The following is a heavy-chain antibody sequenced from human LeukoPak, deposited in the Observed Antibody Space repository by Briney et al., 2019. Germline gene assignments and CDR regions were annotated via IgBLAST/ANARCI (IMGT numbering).Heavy chain of an antibody. D-gene: IGHD4-23*01. V-gene: IGHV5-51*01. J-gene: IGHJ2*01. CDR3: ARPETDYGGLLTWYFDL. CDR2: IYPGDSDT. Sequence: GESLKISCKGSGYSFTSYWIGWVRQMPGKGLEWMGIIYPGDSDTRYSPSFQGQVTISADKSISTAYLQWSSLKASDTAMYYCARPETDYGGLLTWYFDLWGRGTLVTVSS. CDR1: GYSFTSYW.